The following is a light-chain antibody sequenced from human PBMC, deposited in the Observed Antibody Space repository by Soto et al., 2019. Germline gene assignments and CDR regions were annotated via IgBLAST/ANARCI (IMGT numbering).Light chain of an antibody. V-gene: IGLV1-47*01. CDR1: SSNIGSNY. Sequence: QSVLTQPPSASGTPGQRVTFSCSGSSSNIGSNYVYWYQQLPGTAPKLLIYRNNQRPSGAPDRFSGSKSGTSASLAISGLRSEDEADYYCAAWDDSLSGVVFGGGTKLTVL. J-gene: IGLJ2*01. CDR3: AAWDDSLSGVV. CDR2: RNN.